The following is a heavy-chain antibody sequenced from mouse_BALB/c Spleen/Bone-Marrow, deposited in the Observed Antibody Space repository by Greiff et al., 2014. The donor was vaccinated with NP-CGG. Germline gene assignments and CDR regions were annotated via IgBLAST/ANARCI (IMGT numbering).Heavy chain of an antibody. CDR1: GFTFSNYW. Sequence: VQLKESGGGLVQPGGSMKLSCVASGFTFSNYWMNWVRQSPEKGLEWVAEIRLKSNNYATHYAESVKGRSTISRDDSKSSVYLQMNNLRAEDTGIYYCTRIGNYDFDYWGQGTTLTVSS. J-gene: IGHJ2*01. V-gene: IGHV6-6*02. D-gene: IGHD2-1*01. CDR2: IRLKSNNYAT. CDR3: TRIGNYDFDY.